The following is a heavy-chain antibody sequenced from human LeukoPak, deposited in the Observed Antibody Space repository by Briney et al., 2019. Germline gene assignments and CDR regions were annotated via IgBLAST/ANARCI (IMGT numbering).Heavy chain of an antibody. V-gene: IGHV4-4*07. D-gene: IGHD3-10*01. CDR2: IYTSGST. Sequence: SETLSLTCTVSGGSVSSYYWSWIRQPAGKGLEWLGRIYTSGSTSYNPSLKSRVTMSVDTSKNQFSLNLSSVTAADTAVYYCARDGYYYASGPYYYMDVWGKGTTVTISS. CDR1: GGSVSSYY. J-gene: IGHJ6*03. CDR3: ARDGYYYASGPYYYMDV.